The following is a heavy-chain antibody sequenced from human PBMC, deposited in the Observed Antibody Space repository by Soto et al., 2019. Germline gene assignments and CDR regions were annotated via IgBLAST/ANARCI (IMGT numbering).Heavy chain of an antibody. CDR1: GGSISSSNW. Sequence: QVQLQESGPGLVKPSGTLSLTCAVSGGSISSSNWWSCVRQPPGKGLEWIGEIYHSGSTNYNPSLKSRVTISVDKSENQFSLKLSSVTAADTAVYYCAGIGVVITYAFDIWGQGTMVTVSS. V-gene: IGHV4-4*02. CDR3: AGIGVVITYAFDI. D-gene: IGHD3-3*01. CDR2: IYHSGST. J-gene: IGHJ3*02.